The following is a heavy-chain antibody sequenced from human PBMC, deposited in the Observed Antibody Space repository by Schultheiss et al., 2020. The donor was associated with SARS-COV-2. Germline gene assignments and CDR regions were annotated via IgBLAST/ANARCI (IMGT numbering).Heavy chain of an antibody. J-gene: IGHJ4*02. V-gene: IGHV4-39*01. Sequence: SQTLSLTCTVSGGSISSSSYYWGWIRQPPGKGLEWIGSIYYSGSTNYNPSLKSRVTISVDTSKNQFSLKLSSVTAADTAVYYCARQSSGYYRNWGQGTLVTVSS. CDR2: IYYSGST. CDR3: ARQSSGYYRN. D-gene: IGHD3-22*01. CDR1: GGSISSSSYY.